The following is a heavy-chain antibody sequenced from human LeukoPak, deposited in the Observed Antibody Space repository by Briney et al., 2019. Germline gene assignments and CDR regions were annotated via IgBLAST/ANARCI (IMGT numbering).Heavy chain of an antibody. CDR1: GFTISTYA. CDR3: AKGPSDRAIDY. J-gene: IGHJ4*02. CDR2: ISANGGST. V-gene: IGHV3-23*01. D-gene: IGHD1-26*01. Sequence: GGSLRLSCAAPGFTISTYAMTWVRQAPGKGLEWVSSISANGGSTFCADSVKGRFAISRDPSKNTLYLQMDSLRVDDTAVYYCAKGPSDRAIDYWGQGTLVTVSS.